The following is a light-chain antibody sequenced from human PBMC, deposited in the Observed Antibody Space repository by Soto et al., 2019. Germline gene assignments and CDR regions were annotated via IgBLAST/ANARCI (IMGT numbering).Light chain of an antibody. J-gene: IGKJ1*01. CDR2: KAS. CDR3: QQYNSYSSGT. V-gene: IGKV1-5*03. Sequence: DIPMTQSPSTLSASVGDRVTITCRASQSIDSWLAWYQQKPGKAPNLLIYKASSLESGVPSRFSGSGSWTEFTLTISSLQPDDFATYYCQQYNSYSSGTFGQGTKVDIK. CDR1: QSIDSW.